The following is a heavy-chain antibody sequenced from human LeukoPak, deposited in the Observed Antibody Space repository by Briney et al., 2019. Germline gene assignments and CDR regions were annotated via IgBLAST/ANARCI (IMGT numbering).Heavy chain of an antibody. CDR2: INWNGGST. CDR1: GFTFDDYG. CDR3: ARFLILTGYHTAYDAFDI. J-gene: IGHJ3*02. V-gene: IGHV3-20*04. Sequence: GGSLRLSCAASGFTFDDYGMSWVRQAPGKGLEWVSGINWNGGSTGYADSVKGRFTISRDNAKNSLYLQMNSLRAEDTALYYCARFLILTGYHTAYDAFDIWGQGTMVTVSS. D-gene: IGHD3-9*01.